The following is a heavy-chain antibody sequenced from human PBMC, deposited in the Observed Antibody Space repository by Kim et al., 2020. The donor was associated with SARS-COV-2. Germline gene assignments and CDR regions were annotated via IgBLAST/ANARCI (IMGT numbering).Heavy chain of an antibody. D-gene: IGHD2-2*01. CDR1: GYTFTGYY. CDR2: INPNSGGT. CDR3: ARGGSSLIFVSHAFDI. V-gene: IGHV1-2*06. J-gene: IGHJ3*02. Sequence: ASVKVSCKASGYTFTGYYMHWVRQAPGQGLEWMGRINPNSGGTNYAQKFQGRVTMTRDTSISTAYMELSRLRSDDTAVYYCARGGSSLIFVSHAFDIWGQGTMVTVSS.